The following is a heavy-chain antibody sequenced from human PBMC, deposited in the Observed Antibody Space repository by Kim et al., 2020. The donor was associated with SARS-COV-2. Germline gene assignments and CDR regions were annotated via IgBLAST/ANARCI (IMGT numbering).Heavy chain of an antibody. J-gene: IGHJ4*02. V-gene: IGHV1-18*01. D-gene: IGHD5-12*01. Sequence: NTNYAQKLQGRVTMTTDTSTSTAYMELRSLRSDDTAVYYCARIGVATSDYWGQGTLVTVSS. CDR2: NT. CDR3: ARIGVATSDY.